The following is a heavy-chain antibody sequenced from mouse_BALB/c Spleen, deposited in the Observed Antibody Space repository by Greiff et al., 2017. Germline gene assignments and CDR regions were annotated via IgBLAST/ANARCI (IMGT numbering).Heavy chain of an antibody. Sequence: VHVKQSGPELVKPGASVKMSCKASGYTFTSYVMHWVKQKPGQGLEWIGYINPYNDGTKYNEKFKGKATLTSDKSSSTAYMELSSLTSEDSAVYYCLYYDYDEDYWGQGTTLTVSS. J-gene: IGHJ2*01. CDR1: GYTFTSYV. D-gene: IGHD2-4*01. CDR3: LYYDYDEDY. CDR2: INPYNDGT. V-gene: IGHV1-14*01.